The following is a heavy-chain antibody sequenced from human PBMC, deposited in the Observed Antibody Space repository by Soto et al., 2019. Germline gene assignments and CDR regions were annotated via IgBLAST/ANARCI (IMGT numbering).Heavy chain of an antibody. Sequence: GGSLRLSCAISGFTHYGMHWVRQAPGKGLEWVAKISYDTRNTYYVDSVKGRFTISRDTSKNTLYLQMDSLRTEDTAVYYCTKDILLSGKTTYYFDYWGQGTLVTVSS. J-gene: IGHJ4*02. D-gene: IGHD1-26*01. CDR1: GFTHYG. CDR2: ISYDTRNT. CDR3: TKDILLSGKTTYYFDY. V-gene: IGHV3-30*18.